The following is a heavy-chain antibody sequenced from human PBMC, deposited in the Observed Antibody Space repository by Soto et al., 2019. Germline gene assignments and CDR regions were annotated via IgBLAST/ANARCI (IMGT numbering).Heavy chain of an antibody. V-gene: IGHV4-39*01. CDR1: GYSVSSSDYY. J-gene: IGHJ4*02. CDR3: ARHGGYYFDY. Sequence: SETLSLTCSVSGYSVSSSDYYWAWIRQPPGKGLEWIGSMLYSGLTYYNPSLKSRVTISGDSSKNQFSLKLRSVTAADTAIYYCARHGGYYFDYWGQGTLVTVSS. CDR2: MLYSGLT.